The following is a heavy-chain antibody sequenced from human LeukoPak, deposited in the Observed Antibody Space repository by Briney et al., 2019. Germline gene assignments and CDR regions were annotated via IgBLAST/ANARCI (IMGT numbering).Heavy chain of an antibody. CDR1: GFTFSSFA. V-gene: IGHV3-23*01. J-gene: IGHJ4*02. CDR2: ISGSGDST. D-gene: IGHD1-1*01. Sequence: GGSLRLSCTASGFTFSSFAMSWVRQAPGKGLDWVSAISGSGDSTSYADSVRGRFIISRDNSKNTLYLQMDSLRAEDTAVYYCATNRTTGGHRFDYWGQGTPVTVSS. CDR3: ATNRTTGGHRFDY.